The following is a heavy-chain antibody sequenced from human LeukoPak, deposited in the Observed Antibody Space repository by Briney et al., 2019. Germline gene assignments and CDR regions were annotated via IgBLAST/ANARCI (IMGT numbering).Heavy chain of an antibody. J-gene: IGHJ4*02. Sequence: PGGSLRLSCAASGFTFSSYAMSWVPQAPGKGLEWVSAISGSGGSTYYADSVKGRFTISRDNSKNTLYLQMNSLRAEDTAVYYCAKDERTGTIVVVPAAADYWGQGTLVTVSS. CDR2: ISGSGGST. CDR1: GFTFSSYA. CDR3: AKDERTGTIVVVPAAADY. V-gene: IGHV3-23*01. D-gene: IGHD2-2*01.